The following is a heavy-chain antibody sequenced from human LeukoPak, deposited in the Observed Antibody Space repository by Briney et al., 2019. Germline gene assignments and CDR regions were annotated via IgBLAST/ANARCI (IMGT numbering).Heavy chain of an antibody. CDR3: ARPIGGSTGLDY. CDR1: GFTFSSYC. CDR2: IRYDGSNK. Sequence: GGSLRLSCAASGFTFSSYCMHWVRQAPGKGLEWVAFIRYDGSNKYYADSVKGRFTISRDNSKNTLYLQMNRLRAEDTAVYYCARPIGGSTGLDYWGQGALVTVSS. D-gene: IGHD4-23*01. J-gene: IGHJ4*02. V-gene: IGHV3-30*02.